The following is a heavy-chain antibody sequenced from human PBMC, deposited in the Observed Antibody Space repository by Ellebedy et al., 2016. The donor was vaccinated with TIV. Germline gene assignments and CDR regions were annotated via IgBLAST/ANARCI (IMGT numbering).Heavy chain of an antibody. CDR3: ASSRYSYGSLIDY. CDR2: ISYDGSNK. J-gene: IGHJ4*02. CDR1: GFTFSSYA. Sequence: GESLKISCAASGFTFSSYAMHWVRQAPGKGLEWVAVISYDGSNKYYADSVKGRFTISRDNSKNTLYLQMNSLRAEDTAVYYCASSRYSYGSLIDYWGQGTLVTVSS. V-gene: IGHV3-30-3*01. D-gene: IGHD5-18*01.